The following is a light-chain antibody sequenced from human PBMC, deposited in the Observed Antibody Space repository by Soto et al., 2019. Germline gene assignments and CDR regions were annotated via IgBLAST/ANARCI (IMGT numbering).Light chain of an antibody. V-gene: IGKV3-20*01. CDR3: QQYGKLPIT. CDR2: GAS. J-gene: IGKJ5*01. Sequence: EILLTQSPGTLSLSPVPSPTLSCRASQSVTSSYLTWYQQKPGQAPRLLIYGASTRAAGIPDRFSGSGSGTDFTLTISSLEPEDFAVYYCQQYGKLPITFGQGTRREIK. CDR1: QSVTSSY.